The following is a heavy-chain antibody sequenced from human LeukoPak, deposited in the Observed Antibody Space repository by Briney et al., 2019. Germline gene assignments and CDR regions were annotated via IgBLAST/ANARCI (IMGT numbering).Heavy chain of an antibody. J-gene: IGHJ6*04. CDR2: IKEDGSEK. CDR1: GFTFTDAW. Sequence: PGGSLRLSCAASGFTFTDAWMTWVRQAPGKGLEWVANIKEDGSEKHYVDSVKGRFTISRDSAKNSLYLEMNSLRAEDAAIYYCARDRYFSVWGKGTTVTTSS. D-gene: IGHD3-9*01. CDR3: ARDRYFSV. V-gene: IGHV3-7*01.